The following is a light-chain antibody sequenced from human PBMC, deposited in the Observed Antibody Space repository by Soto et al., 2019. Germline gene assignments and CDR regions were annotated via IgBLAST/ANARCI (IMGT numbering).Light chain of an antibody. CDR1: SSDVGSYNL. Sequence: QSALTQPASVSGSLGQSITISCTGTSSDVGSYNLVSWYQQHPGKAPKLIIYEGIKRPSGVSNRFSASKSDNTASLTISGLQAEDESDYYCCSYAGGTTSYVVFGRGTKVTVL. CDR2: EGI. V-gene: IGLV2-23*01. J-gene: IGLJ2*01. CDR3: CSYAGGTTSYVV.